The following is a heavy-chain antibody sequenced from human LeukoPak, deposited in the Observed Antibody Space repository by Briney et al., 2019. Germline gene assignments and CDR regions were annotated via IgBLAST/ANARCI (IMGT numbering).Heavy chain of an antibody. CDR2: INQDESEK. CDR1: GFAFHYHW. J-gene: IGHJ4*02. Sequence: GGSLRLSCAASGFAFHYHWMSWVRQAPGKGLEWVADINQDESEKYYVDSMRGRFTISRDNAENSLYLQMNSLRAEDTALYYCARESRPEGRLIDIDFWGQGTLVTVSS. V-gene: IGHV3-7*01. CDR3: ARESRPEGRLIDIDF. D-gene: IGHD1-1*01.